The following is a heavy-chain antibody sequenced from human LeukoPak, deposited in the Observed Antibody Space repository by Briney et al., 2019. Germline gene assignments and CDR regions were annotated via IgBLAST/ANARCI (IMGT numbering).Heavy chain of an antibody. D-gene: IGHD1-1*01. Sequence: GGSLRLSCAASGFTFSTYWMTWVRQAPGKGPEWVANIKEDGSVTYYVDSVKGRFTISRDNAKKSLYLQMNSLRAEDTAVYYCARDSPGYLAYDSWGQGTLVTVSS. J-gene: IGHJ4*02. CDR3: ARDSPGYLAYDS. CDR1: GFTFSTYW. CDR2: IKEDGSVT. V-gene: IGHV3-7*04.